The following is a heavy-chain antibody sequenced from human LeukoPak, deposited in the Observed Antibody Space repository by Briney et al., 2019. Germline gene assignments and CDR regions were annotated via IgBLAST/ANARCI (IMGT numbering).Heavy chain of an antibody. J-gene: IGHJ4*02. CDR1: GGSISSSSYY. V-gene: IGHV4-39*07. CDR3: GRGMTRWLQFRPLDY. Sequence: PSETLSLTCTVSGGSISSSSYYWGWIRQPPGKGLGWIGSIYYSGSTYYNPSLKSRVTISVDTSKNQFSLTMTSVTAADTAVYYCGRGMTRWLQFRPLDYWGQGTLVTVSS. CDR2: IYYSGST. D-gene: IGHD5-24*01.